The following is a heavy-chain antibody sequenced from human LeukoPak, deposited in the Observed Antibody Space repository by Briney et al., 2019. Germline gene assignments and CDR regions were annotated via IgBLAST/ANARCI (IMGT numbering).Heavy chain of an antibody. Sequence: PRASVKVSCKASGYTFTSYDINWVRQATGQGLEWMGWMNPNSGNTGYAQKFQGRVTMTRNTSISTAYMELSSLRSEDTAVYYCARGRSTLIFGVVIKMSHNWFDPWGQGTLVTVSS. CDR1: GYTFTSYD. CDR2: MNPNSGNT. CDR3: ARGRSTLIFGVVIKMSHNWFDP. V-gene: IGHV1-8*01. J-gene: IGHJ5*02. D-gene: IGHD3-3*01.